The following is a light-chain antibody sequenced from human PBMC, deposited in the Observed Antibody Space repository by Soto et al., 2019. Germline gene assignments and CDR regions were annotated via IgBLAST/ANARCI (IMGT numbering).Light chain of an antibody. J-gene: IGLJ1*01. CDR3: SSYTSSSTLPYD. CDR1: SSDVGGYNY. V-gene: IGLV2-14*01. Sequence: QSVLTQPASVSGSPGQSITISCTGTSSDVGGYNYVSWYQQHPGKAPKLMIYDVSNRPSGVSNRFSGSKSGNTASLTISGLQAEDEADYYCSSYTSSSTLPYDFVTGTKVTVL. CDR2: DVS.